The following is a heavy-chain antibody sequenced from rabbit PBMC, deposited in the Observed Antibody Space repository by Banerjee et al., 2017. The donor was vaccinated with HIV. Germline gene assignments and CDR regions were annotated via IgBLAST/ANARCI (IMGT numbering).Heavy chain of an antibody. J-gene: IGHJ4*01. V-gene: IGHV1S45*01. D-gene: IGHD4-2*01. CDR2: VNTGSLSA. Sequence: QEQVVESRGGLVKPGTSLTLTCTASGFSFTSSYWICWVRQAPGQGLEWIGCVNTGSLSAYYASWVNGRFTISSNTNQNTVTLQVTSLTAADTATYFCAGGGVWDTDFALWGPGTLVTVS. CDR3: AGGGVWDTDFAL. CDR1: GFSFTSSYW.